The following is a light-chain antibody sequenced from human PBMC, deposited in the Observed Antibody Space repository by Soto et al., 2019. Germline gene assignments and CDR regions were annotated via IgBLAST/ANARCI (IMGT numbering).Light chain of an antibody. V-gene: IGLV2-14*01. J-gene: IGLJ1*01. CDR1: SSDVGGYNY. CDR2: DVS. Sequence: QSALTQPASVSGSPGQSITISCTGTSSDVGGYNYVSWYQQHPGKDPKLMIYDVSNRPSGVSNRFSGSKSGNTASLTISGLQAEDEADYYSSSYTSSSTRVFGTGTKLTVL. CDR3: SSYTSSSTRV.